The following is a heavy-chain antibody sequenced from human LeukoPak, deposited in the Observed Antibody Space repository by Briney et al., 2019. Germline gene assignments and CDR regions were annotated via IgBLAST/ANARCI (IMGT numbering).Heavy chain of an antibody. CDR2: ISGSGGST. CDR1: GFTFSSYA. V-gene: IGHV3-23*01. J-gene: IGHJ4*02. Sequence: GGSLRLSCAASGFTFSSYAMSWVRQAPGKGLEWVSAISGSGGSTYYADSVKGRFTISRDNSKNTLYLQMNSLRAEDTAVYYCAKVFDFWSGYYTGRSGDYWGQGTLVTVSS. D-gene: IGHD3-3*01. CDR3: AKVFDFWSGYYTGRSGDY.